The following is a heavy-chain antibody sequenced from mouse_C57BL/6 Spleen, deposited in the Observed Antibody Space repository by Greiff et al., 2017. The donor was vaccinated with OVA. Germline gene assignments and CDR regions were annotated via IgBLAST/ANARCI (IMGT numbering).Heavy chain of an antibody. V-gene: IGHV1-53*01. CDR2: INPSNGGT. D-gene: IGHD1-1*01. J-gene: IGHJ2*01. CDR1: GYTFTSYW. Sequence: QVQLQQPGTELVKPGASVKLSCKASGYTFTSYWLHWVKQRPGQGLEWIGNINPSNGGTNYNEKFKSKATLTVDKSSSTAYMQLSSLTSEDSAVYYCARLGTTVVAHYFDYWGQGTTLTVSS. CDR3: ARLGTTVVAHYFDY.